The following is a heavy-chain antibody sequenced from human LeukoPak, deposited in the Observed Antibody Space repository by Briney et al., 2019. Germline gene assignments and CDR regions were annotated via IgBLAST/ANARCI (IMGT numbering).Heavy chain of an antibody. D-gene: IGHD3-10*01. CDR3: ARGATMVRGVTRFDP. Sequence: SETLSLTCAVYGGSFSGYYRSWIRQPPGKGLEWIGEINHSGSTNYNPSLKSRVTISVDTSKNQFSLKLSSVTAADTAVYYCARGATMVRGVTRFDPWGQGTLVTVSS. J-gene: IGHJ5*02. CDR1: GGSFSGYY. CDR2: INHSGST. V-gene: IGHV4-34*01.